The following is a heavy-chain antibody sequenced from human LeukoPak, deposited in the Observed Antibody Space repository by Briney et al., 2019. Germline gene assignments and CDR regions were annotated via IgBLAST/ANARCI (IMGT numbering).Heavy chain of an antibody. D-gene: IGHD6-19*01. CDR3: ARTNNPSVWHRIAVAGTGAYYFDY. CDR1: GGSISSYY. CDR2: IYYSGST. Sequence: SETLSLTCTVSGGSISSYYWSWIRQPPGKGLEWIGYIYYSGSTNYNPSLKSRVTISVDTSKNQFSLKLSSVTAADTAVYYCARTNNPSVWHRIAVAGTGAYYFDYWGQGTLVTVSS. J-gene: IGHJ4*02. V-gene: IGHV4-59*08.